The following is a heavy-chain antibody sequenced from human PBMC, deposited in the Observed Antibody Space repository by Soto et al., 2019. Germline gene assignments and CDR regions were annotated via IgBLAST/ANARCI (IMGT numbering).Heavy chain of an antibody. CDR3: ARGRRGSGWSWFDP. J-gene: IGHJ5*02. CDR1: EYTFTNYD. Sequence: QVQLVQSGAGVKKPGASVKVSCKASEYTFTNYDINWVRQATGQGLEWMGWMNPNSGNTGYAQKFQGRVTMTRNTSISTAYMELSSLRSEGTAVYYCARGRRGSGWSWFDPWGQGTLVTVSS. V-gene: IGHV1-8*01. D-gene: IGHD6-19*01. CDR2: MNPNSGNT.